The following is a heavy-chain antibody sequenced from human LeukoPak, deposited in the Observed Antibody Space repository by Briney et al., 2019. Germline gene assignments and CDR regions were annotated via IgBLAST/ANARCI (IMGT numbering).Heavy chain of an antibody. Sequence: GGSLRLSCAASGFTFSDYYMSWIRQAPGKGLEWVSYISSSGSTIYYADSVKGRITISRDNAKNSLYLQMNSLRAEDTAVYYCARDLEWQNPPTVAFDIWGQGTMVTVSS. V-gene: IGHV3-11*04. CDR1: GFTFSDYY. CDR3: ARDLEWQNPPTVAFDI. J-gene: IGHJ3*02. CDR2: ISSSGSTI. D-gene: IGHD3-3*01.